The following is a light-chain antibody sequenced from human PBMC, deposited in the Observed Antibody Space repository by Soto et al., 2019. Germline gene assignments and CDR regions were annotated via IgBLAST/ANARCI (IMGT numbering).Light chain of an antibody. CDR1: QSVDNY. CDR3: QQYGSSPWT. CDR2: ESS. J-gene: IGKJ1*01. V-gene: IGKV3-11*01. Sequence: EIVLTQSPATLSLSPGERATLSCRASQSVDNYLDWYQQKPGQAPRLLIYESSNRATGIPARFSGSGSGTDFTLTISRLEPEDSAVYYCQQYGSSPWTFGQGTKVDIK.